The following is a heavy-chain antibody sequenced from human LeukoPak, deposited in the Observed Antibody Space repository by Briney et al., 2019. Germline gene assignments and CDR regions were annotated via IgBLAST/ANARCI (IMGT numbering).Heavy chain of an antibody. CDR3: ARGPGSSGGAYVGDY. CDR1: GFTFSYHW. V-gene: IGHV3-74*01. D-gene: IGHD3-22*01. J-gene: IGHJ4*01. Sequence: AGGSLRLSCGASGFTFSYHWMHWVRQVPGKGLVWVSRIDGGGSSTSYADSVKGRFSISRDNAKSTLYLQMSSLRAEDTAVYYCARGPGSSGGAYVGDYWGPGTLVTVSS. CDR2: IDGGGSST.